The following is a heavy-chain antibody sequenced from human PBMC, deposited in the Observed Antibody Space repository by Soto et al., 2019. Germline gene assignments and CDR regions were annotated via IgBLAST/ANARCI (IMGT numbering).Heavy chain of an antibody. D-gene: IGHD2-2*02. J-gene: IGHJ6*02. CDR3: TRQSDCSSTSCYKMGVGDYYYGMDV. CDR2: IRSKANSYAT. Sequence: GGSLRLSCAASGFTFSGSAMHWVRQASGKGLEWVGRIRSKANSYATAYAASVNGRFTISRDDSKNMAYLQMNSLKTADTAVYYCTRQSDCSSTSCYKMGVGDYYYGMDVWGQGTTVTVSS. CDR1: GFTFSGSA. V-gene: IGHV3-73*01.